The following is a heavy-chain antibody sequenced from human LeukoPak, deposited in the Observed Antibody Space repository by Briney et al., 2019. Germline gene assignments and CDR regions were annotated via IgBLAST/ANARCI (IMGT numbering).Heavy chain of an antibody. CDR1: GFTSSSYA. J-gene: IGHJ4*02. Sequence: PGGSLRLSCAASGFTSSSYAMSWVRQAPGKGLEWVSAISGSGGSTYYADSVKGRFTISRDNSKNTLYLQMNSLRAEDTAVYYCAKDISGSYVCDYWGQGTLVTVSS. CDR2: ISGSGGST. V-gene: IGHV3-23*01. CDR3: AKDISGSYVCDY. D-gene: IGHD3-16*01.